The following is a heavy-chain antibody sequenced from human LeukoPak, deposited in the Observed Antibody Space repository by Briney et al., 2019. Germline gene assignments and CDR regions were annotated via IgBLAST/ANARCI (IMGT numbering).Heavy chain of an antibody. Sequence: SETLSLTCTVSGGSISSYYWSWIRQPPGKGLEWIGYIYYSGSTNYNPSLKSRVTISVDTSKNQFSLKLSSVTAADTAVYYCARDDYYYDSSGYLAWGQGTLVTVSS. J-gene: IGHJ5*02. CDR3: ARDDYYYDSSGYLA. CDR2: IYYSGST. V-gene: IGHV4-59*01. D-gene: IGHD3-22*01. CDR1: GGSISSYY.